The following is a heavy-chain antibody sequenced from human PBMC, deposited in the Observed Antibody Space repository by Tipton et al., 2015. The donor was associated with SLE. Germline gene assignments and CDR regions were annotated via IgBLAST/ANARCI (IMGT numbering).Heavy chain of an antibody. V-gene: IGHV1-18*01. D-gene: IGHD4-17*01. CDR1: GYTFNTRG. J-gene: IGHJ4*02. CDR2: ITPYIGQS. Sequence: QVQLVQSGAEVKKPGASVRVSCKASGYTFNTRGFIWVRQAPGQGLEWMGWITPYIGQSDFAQNFQARATMTKDTSTGSAYLEWRTLRIVDTAVYFWGSWEGCGDYPINYRGQGTPGSVSS. CDR3: GSWEGCGDYPINY.